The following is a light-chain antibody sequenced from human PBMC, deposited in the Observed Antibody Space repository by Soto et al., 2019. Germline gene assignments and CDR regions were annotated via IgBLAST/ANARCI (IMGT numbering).Light chain of an antibody. CDR1: QSVSSCY. CDR3: QQYGSSPPWT. CDR2: GAS. J-gene: IGKJ1*01. Sequence: EIVLTQSPGTLSLSPVERATLSCRASQSVSSCYVAWYQQKPGQAPRLLIYGASSRATGIPDRFSGSGSGTDFTLTISRLEPEDFAVYYCQQYGSSPPWTFGQGTKVEIK. V-gene: IGKV3-20*01.